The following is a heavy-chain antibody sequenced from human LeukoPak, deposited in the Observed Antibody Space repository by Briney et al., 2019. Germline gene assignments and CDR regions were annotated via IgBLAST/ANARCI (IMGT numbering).Heavy chain of an antibody. CDR3: ARGKSYYNAIDY. CDR2: INHSGST. J-gene: IGHJ4*02. D-gene: IGHD3-10*01. V-gene: IGHV4-39*07. Sequence: SETLSLTCTVSGGSISSGDCYWSWIRQPPGKGLEWIGEINHSGSTNYNPSLKSRVTISVDTSKNQFSLKLSSVTAADTAVYYCARGKSYYNAIDYWGQGTLVTVSS. CDR1: GGSISSGDCY.